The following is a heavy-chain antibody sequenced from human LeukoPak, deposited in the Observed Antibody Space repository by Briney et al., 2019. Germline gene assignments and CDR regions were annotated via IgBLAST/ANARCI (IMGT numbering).Heavy chain of an antibody. CDR3: ARNPAANAFDI. CDR2: IYPGDSDT. D-gene: IGHD6-13*01. Sequence: RGESLKISCKGSGYSFTTYWIGWVRQMPGKGLGWMGIIYPGDSDTRYSPSFQGQVTISADKSISTAYLQWSSLKASDTAMYYCARNPAANAFDIWGQGTMVTVSS. CDR1: GYSFTTYW. J-gene: IGHJ3*02. V-gene: IGHV5-51*01.